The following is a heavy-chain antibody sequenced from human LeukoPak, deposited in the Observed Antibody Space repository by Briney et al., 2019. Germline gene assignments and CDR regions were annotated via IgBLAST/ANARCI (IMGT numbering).Heavy chain of an antibody. CDR1: GGSFSGYY. V-gene: IGHV4-34*01. D-gene: IGHD4-17*01. CDR2: INHSGST. Sequence: SETLSLTCAVYGGSFSGYYWSWIRQPPGKGLEWIGEINHSGSTNYNPSLKSRVTISVDTSKNQFSLKLSSVTAADTAVYYCARVQNDYGDYVYAFDIWGQGTMVTVSS. CDR3: ARVQNDYGDYVYAFDI. J-gene: IGHJ3*02.